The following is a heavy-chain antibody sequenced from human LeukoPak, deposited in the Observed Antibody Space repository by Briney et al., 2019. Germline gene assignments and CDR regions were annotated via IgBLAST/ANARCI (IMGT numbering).Heavy chain of an antibody. CDR1: GFTFSDYY. D-gene: IGHD1-1*01. V-gene: IGHV3-11*06. CDR3: ARGTGTTAYFDY. CDR2: ISSSSSYT. Sequence: GGSLRLSCAASGFTFSDYYMSWIRQAPGKGLEWVSYISSSSSYTKYGDSVKGRFTISRDNAKNSLYLQVNSLRAEDTAVYYCARGTGTTAYFDYWGRGTLVTVSS. J-gene: IGHJ4*02.